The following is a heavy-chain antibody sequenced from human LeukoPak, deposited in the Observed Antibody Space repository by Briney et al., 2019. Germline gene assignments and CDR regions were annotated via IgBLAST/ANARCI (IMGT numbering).Heavy chain of an antibody. D-gene: IGHD6-19*01. V-gene: IGHV4-34*01. CDR1: GGSFSGYY. CDR2: INHSGST. J-gene: IGHJ3*02. Sequence: SETLSLTCAVYGGSFSGYYWSWIRQPPGKGLEWIGEINHSGSTNYNPSLKSRVTISVDMSKNQFSLKLSSVTAADTAVYYCARAEQWLVPDAFDIWAKGQWSPSLQ. CDR3: ARAEQWLVPDAFDI.